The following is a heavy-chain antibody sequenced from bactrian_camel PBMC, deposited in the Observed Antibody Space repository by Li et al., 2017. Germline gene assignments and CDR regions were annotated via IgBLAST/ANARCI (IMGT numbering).Heavy chain of an antibody. CDR2: IENYGPNT. CDR1: GFTFRTAS. J-gene: IGHJ4*01. D-gene: IGHD1*01. CDR3: AAAVGHASDACLSASSATYNY. Sequence: DVQLVESGGGLVQPGGSLRLSCAASGFTFRTASITWVRQAPGKGLEWVSDIENYGPNTYYADSVKGRFTMSQDNAKNTWYLQVNSLQPDDTALYYCAAAVGHASDACLSASSATYNYRGQGTQVTVS. V-gene: IGHV3S2*01.